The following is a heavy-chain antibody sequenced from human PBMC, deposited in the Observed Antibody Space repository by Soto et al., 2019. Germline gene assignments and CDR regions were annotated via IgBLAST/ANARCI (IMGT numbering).Heavy chain of an antibody. J-gene: IGHJ6*02. CDR1: GFTFSTYS. CDR3: ARGGSSSDNGMDV. CDR2: MSSRSLTI. D-gene: IGHD6-6*01. V-gene: IGHV3-48*02. Sequence: EVQLVESGGGLVQPGGSLRVSCAASGFTFSTYSMNWVRQAPGKGLEWVSYMSSRSLTIYYTDSVKGRFTISRDNAKNSRYLQMNSQRDEDTAVYYCARGGSSSDNGMDVWGQGTTVTVSS.